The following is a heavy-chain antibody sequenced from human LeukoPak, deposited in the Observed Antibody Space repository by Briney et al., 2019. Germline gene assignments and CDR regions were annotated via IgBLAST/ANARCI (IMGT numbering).Heavy chain of an antibody. CDR3: ARGEAAENYYMDV. CDR2: ISAYNGNT. J-gene: IGHJ6*03. Sequence: ASVKVSCKASGYTFTSYGISWARQAPGQGLEWMGWISAYNGNTNYAQKLQGRVTMTTDTSTSTAYMELSSLRSEDTAVYYCARGEAAENYYMDVWGKGTTVTVSS. D-gene: IGHD1-26*01. CDR1: GYTFTSYG. V-gene: IGHV1-18*01.